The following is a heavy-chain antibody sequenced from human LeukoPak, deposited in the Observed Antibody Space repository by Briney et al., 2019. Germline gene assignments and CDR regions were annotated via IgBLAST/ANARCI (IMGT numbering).Heavy chain of an antibody. CDR1: GFTFSSYA. CDR2: ISGSGGST. Sequence: PGGSLRLSCAASGFTFSSYAMSWVRQAPGKGLEWVSAISGSGGSTYYADSVKGRFTISRDNSKNTLYLQMNSLRAEDTAVYYCASKGPIWFGELLGNWFDPWGQGTLVTVSS. V-gene: IGHV3-23*01. J-gene: IGHJ5*02. D-gene: IGHD3-10*01. CDR3: ASKGPIWFGELLGNWFDP.